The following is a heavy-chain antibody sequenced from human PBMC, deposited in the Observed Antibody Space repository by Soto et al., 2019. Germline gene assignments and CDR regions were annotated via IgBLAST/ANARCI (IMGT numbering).Heavy chain of an antibody. CDR3: ATVDSSDTGDH. V-gene: IGHV1-69*01. Sequence: QVKLVQSGAEVKKHGSSVKVSCKASGDTLSHYGVSWVRQVPGKGLEWMGGTTAILGTRDYAQKFQGRMTITADESTTTSYMELNSLTSAGTAGYYSATVDSSDTGDHWGQGTLVAVSS. CDR2: TTAILGTR. D-gene: IGHD5-18*01. CDR1: GDTLSHYG. J-gene: IGHJ1*01.